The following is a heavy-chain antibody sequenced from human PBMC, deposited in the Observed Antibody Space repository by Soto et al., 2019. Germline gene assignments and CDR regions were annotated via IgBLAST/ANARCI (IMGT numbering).Heavy chain of an antibody. Sequence: EAQLVESGGGLVQPGGSLRLSCAASGFTFSNYEMHWFRQAPGQGLEYVSGISNNAAHTDYAKSVKGRFTISRDNSENTLYLQMGSLRAEDMALYYCARRGYGSRWPNVYMDVWGKGTTVTVSS. CDR1: GFTFSNYE. CDR3: ARRGYGSRWPNVYMDV. D-gene: IGHD6-13*01. V-gene: IGHV3-64*01. CDR2: ISNNAAHT. J-gene: IGHJ6*03.